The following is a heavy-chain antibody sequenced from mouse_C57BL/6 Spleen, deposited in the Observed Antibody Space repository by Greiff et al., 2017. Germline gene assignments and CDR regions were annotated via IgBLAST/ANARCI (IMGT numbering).Heavy chain of an antibody. CDR2: INPGSGGT. J-gene: IGHJ4*01. CDR1: GYAFTNYL. Sequence: VQLQQSGAELVRPGTSVKVSCKASGYAFTNYLIEWVKQRPGQGLEWIGVINPGSGGTNSNEKFKGKATLTADKSSSTAYMQLSSLTSEDSAVYFCARPGNYAMDYWGQGTSVTVSS. V-gene: IGHV1-54*01. D-gene: IGHD1-1*02. CDR3: ARPGNYAMDY.